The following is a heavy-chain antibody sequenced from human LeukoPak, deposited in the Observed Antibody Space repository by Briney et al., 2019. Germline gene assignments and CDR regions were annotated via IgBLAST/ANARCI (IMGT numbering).Heavy chain of an antibody. J-gene: IGHJ4*02. V-gene: IGHV3-30*04. D-gene: IGHD3-3*01. CDR3: ARTPYDFWSASYSYYFDY. Sequence: PGGSLRLSCVASGFTFRDYAMHWVRQAPGMGLEWVAVTSYDGSNKNYADSVKGRFTISRDNSKNTLYLQMNSLRAGDTAVYYCARTPYDFWSASYSYYFDYWGQGILVTVSS. CDR2: TSYDGSNK. CDR1: GFTFRDYA.